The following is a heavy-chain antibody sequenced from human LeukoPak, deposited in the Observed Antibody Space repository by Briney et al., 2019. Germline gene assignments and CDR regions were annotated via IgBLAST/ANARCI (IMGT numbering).Heavy chain of an antibody. CDR2: IYNSGST. D-gene: IGHD1-1*01. CDR3: ARGLIPRSSNWNLV. J-gene: IGHJ4*02. Sequence: SETLSLTCTVSGGSISSSSYYWGWIRQPPGKGLEWIGSIYNSGSTYYNPSLKSRVTISRDRSKTQVSLQLSAVTAADTAVFDCARGLIPRSSNWNLVWGQGSLVIVSA. CDR1: GGSISSSSYY. V-gene: IGHV4-39*07.